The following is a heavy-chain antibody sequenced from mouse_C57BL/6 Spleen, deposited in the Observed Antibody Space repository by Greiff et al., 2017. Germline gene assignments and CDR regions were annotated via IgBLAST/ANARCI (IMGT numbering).Heavy chain of an antibody. CDR2: IDPENGDT. V-gene: IGHV14-4*01. Sequence: EVKLQESGAELVRPGASVKLSCTASGFNIKDDYMHWVKQRPEQGLEWIGWIDPENGDTEYASKFQGKATITADTSSNTAYLQLSSLTSEDTAVYYCSYDYLAYWGQGTLVTVSA. CDR1: GFNIKDDY. J-gene: IGHJ3*01. D-gene: IGHD2-4*01. CDR3: SYDYLAY.